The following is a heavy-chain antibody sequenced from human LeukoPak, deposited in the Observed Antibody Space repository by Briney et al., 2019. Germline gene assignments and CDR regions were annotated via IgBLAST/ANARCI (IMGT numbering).Heavy chain of an antibody. Sequence: GGSLRLSCAASGFSFSSYSMNWVRQAPGKGLEWVSSTSSSSSYIYYADSLKGRFTISRDDAKSSLYLQMNSLRAEDTAVYYCARSGYYYDSSGYYFNWYFDLWGRGTLVTVSS. V-gene: IGHV3-21*01. CDR3: ARSGYYYDSSGYYFNWYFDL. D-gene: IGHD3-22*01. CDR1: GFSFSSYS. J-gene: IGHJ2*01. CDR2: TSSSSSYI.